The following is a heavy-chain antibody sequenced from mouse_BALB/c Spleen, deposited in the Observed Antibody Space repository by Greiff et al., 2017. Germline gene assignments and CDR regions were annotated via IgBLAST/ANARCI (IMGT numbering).Heavy chain of an antibody. Sequence: QVQLQQSGAELVRPGSSVKISCKASGYAFSSYWMNWVKQRPGQGLEWIGQIYPGDGDTNYNEKFKGKATFTADTSSNTAYMQLSSLTSEDSAVYYCARRDDGYYDAMDYWGQGTSVTVSS. D-gene: IGHD2-3*01. J-gene: IGHJ4*01. V-gene: IGHV1-80*01. CDR2: IYPGDGDT. CDR1: GYAFSSYW. CDR3: ARRDDGYYDAMDY.